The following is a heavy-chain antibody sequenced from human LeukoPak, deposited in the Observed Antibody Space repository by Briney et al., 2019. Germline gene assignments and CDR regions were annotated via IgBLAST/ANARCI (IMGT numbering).Heavy chain of an antibody. V-gene: IGHV3-11*04. CDR2: VSSSGSRK. CDR3: ARGVGDYGAYYFDH. J-gene: IGHJ4*02. Sequence: GGSLRLSCAASGFTFSDYYMAWIRQAPGKGLEWVSSVSSSGSRKYYAVSVKGRFTVSRDNAENSLSLQVNSLGAEDTAVYYCARGVGDYGAYYFDHWGPGTLVTVSS. D-gene: IGHD4-17*01. CDR1: GFTFSDYY.